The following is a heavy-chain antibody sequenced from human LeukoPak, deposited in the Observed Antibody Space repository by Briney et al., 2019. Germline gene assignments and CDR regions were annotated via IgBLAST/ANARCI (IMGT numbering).Heavy chain of an antibody. CDR3: ARAKGGYCSSTSCYHDY. J-gene: IGHJ4*02. CDR2: IYHSGST. CDR1: GYSISSGYY. D-gene: IGHD2-2*01. V-gene: IGHV4-38-2*02. Sequence: PSETLSLTCTVSGYSISSGYYWGWIRQPPGKGLEWIGSIYHSGSTYYNPSLKSRVTISVDTSKNQSSLKLSSVTAADTAVYYCARAKGGYCSSTSCYHDYWGQGTLVTVSS.